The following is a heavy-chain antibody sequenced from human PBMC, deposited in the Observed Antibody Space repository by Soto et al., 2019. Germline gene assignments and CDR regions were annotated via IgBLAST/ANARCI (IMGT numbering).Heavy chain of an antibody. Sequence: EVQLLESGGGLVQPGGSLRLSCAASGFTFSSYAMSWVRQGPGKGLEWVSAISGSGGSTYYADSVKGRFTISRDNSKNTLYEQRNSLRAEDTAVYYCAKSPTGTTSPYYYYMDVRGKGTMVTGSS. V-gene: IGHV3-23*01. CDR2: ISGSGGST. J-gene: IGHJ6*03. CDR3: AKSPTGTTSPYYYYMDV. CDR1: GFTFSSYA. D-gene: IGHD1-7*01.